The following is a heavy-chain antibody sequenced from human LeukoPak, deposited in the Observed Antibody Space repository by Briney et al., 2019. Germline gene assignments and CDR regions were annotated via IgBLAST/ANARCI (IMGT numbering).Heavy chain of an antibody. J-gene: IGHJ4*02. V-gene: IGHV1-8*03. CDR3: ATAPPYDSSGYYLGYYFDY. D-gene: IGHD3-22*01. Sequence: GASVKVSCKASGYTFTTYDINWVRQATGQGLEWMGWMNPNSGNTGFAQNFQGRVTITRNNSISTAYMELSSLISEDTVVYYCATAPPYDSSGYYLGYYFDYWGQGTLVTVSS. CDR1: GYTFTTYD. CDR2: MNPNSGNT.